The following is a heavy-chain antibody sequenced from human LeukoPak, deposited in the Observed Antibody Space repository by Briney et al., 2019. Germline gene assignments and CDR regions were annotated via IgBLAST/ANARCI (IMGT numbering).Heavy chain of an antibody. Sequence: GSLRLSCAGSGCSFNSYTLSWVRQPPGNGLEWVAVITRTSTCTSYADSVKGRVTITRDNAERSVSLQMNSLRVEDTAVYYCVRADPAEAGPPDYRGQGTLVAASS. V-gene: IGHV3-21*01. CDR2: ITRTSTCT. CDR1: GCSFNSYT. J-gene: IGHJ4*02. D-gene: IGHD6-13*01. CDR3: VRADPAEAGPPDY.